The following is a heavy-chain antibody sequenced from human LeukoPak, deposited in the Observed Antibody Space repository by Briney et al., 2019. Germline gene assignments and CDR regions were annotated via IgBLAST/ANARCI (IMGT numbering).Heavy chain of an antibody. D-gene: IGHD6-6*01. Sequence: SETLSLTCTVSGGSISSGGYYWSWIRQPPGKGLEWIGYIYYSGSTNYNPSLKSRVTISVDTSKNQFSLKLSSVTAADTAVYYCARMSSIAASYAFDIWGQGTMVTVSS. CDR3: ARMSSIAASYAFDI. J-gene: IGHJ3*02. CDR2: IYYSGST. V-gene: IGHV4-61*08. CDR1: GGSISSGGYY.